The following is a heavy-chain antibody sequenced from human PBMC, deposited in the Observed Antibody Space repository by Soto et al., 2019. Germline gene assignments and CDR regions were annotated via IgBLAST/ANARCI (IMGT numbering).Heavy chain of an antibody. CDR3: AKPPGVLFAY. CDR2: ISGSGGST. Sequence: EVQLLESGGGLVQPGGSLRLSCAASGFTFSSYAMSWVRQAPGKGLEWVSAISGSGGSTYYADSVKGRFTISRNNSKNPLYRQMNSLRAEDTGVYYCAKPPGVLFAYWGQGTLVTVSS. J-gene: IGHJ4*02. CDR1: GFTFSSYA. V-gene: IGHV3-23*01. D-gene: IGHD3-10*01.